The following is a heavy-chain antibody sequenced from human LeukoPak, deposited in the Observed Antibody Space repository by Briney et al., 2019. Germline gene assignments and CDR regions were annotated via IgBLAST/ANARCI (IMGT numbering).Heavy chain of an antibody. J-gene: IGHJ4*02. D-gene: IGHD6-13*01. CDR3: ASGYGSSWAR. CDR2: IYTSGST. CDR1: GGSISSYY. V-gene: IGHV4-4*07. Sequence: SETLSLTCTVSGGSISSYYWSWIRQPAGKGLEWIGRIYTSGSTNYNPSLKSRVTISVDKSKNQFSLKLSPVTAADTAVYYCASGYGSSWARWGQGTLVTVSS.